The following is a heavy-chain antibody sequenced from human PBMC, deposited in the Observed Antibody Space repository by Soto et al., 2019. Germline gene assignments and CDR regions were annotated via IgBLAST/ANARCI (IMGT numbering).Heavy chain of an antibody. V-gene: IGHV6-1*01. J-gene: IGHJ4*02. D-gene: IGHD1-1*01. CDR3: ARAGGRINSPARNPLGY. CDR2: TYYRSKWYN. Sequence: PSQTLSLTCVISGDSVSSNSAAWNWIRQSPSRGLEWLGRTYYRSKWYNDYAVSVKSRITINPDTSKNQFSLQLNSVTPEDTAVYYCARAGGRINSPARNPLGYWGQGTLVTVSS. CDR1: GDSVSSNSAA.